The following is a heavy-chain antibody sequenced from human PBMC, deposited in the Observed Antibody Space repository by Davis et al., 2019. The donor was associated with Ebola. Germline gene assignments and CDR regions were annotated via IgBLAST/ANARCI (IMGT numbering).Heavy chain of an antibody. CDR3: ARDRYYTIDV. CDR2: IHSDGTST. D-gene: IGHD3-10*01. CDR1: GITFINYW. Sequence: GESLKISCAASGITFINYWMHWVRQAPGKGLVWVSRIHSDGTSTIYTDSVKGRFTISRDNAKNTLYLQMNSLRAEDTAVYYCARDRYYTIDVWGKGTTVTVSS. V-gene: IGHV3-74*01. J-gene: IGHJ6*04.